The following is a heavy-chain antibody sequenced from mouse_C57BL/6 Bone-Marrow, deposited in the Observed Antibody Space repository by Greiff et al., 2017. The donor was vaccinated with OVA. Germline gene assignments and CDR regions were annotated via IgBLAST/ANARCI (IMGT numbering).Heavy chain of an antibody. V-gene: IGHV1-85*01. CDR1: GYTFTSYD. D-gene: IGHD2-3*01. CDR2: IYPRDGST. CDR3: ARGGFYDGYVGDY. Sequence: QVQLKQSGPELLKPGASVKLSCKASGYTFTSYDINWVKQRHGQGLEWIGWIYPRDGSTKYNEKFKGKATLTVDTSSSTAYMELHSLTSEDSAVYFCARGGFYDGYVGDYWGQGTSVTVSS. J-gene: IGHJ4*01.